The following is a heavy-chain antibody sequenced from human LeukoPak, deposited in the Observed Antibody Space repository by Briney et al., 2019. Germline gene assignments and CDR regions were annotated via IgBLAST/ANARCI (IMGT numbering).Heavy chain of an antibody. CDR2: ISNGGGTI. CDR1: GFTFTSYD. V-gene: IGHV3-48*03. CDR3: VRDSYMCGNDY. Sequence: GGSLRLSCVISGFTFTSYDFNWVRQAPGKGLEWVSYISNGGGTIYYADSVKGRFTISRDNAKNSVFLQMNTLRAEDTAVYYCVRDSYMCGNDYWGQGTLVTVSS. D-gene: IGHD3-10*02. J-gene: IGHJ4*02.